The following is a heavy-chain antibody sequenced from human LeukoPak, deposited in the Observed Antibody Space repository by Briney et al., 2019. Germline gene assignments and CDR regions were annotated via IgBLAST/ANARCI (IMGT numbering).Heavy chain of an antibody. J-gene: IGHJ5*02. Sequence: GGSLRLSCAASGFTFSTYAMSWVRQAPGRGLEWVSTIRADVGTTNYADSVKGRFTISRDNSKNTVYLQMNSLRAEDTAVYYCAKDVYGDYGGLVSWGQGTLVTVSS. CDR1: GFTFSTYA. D-gene: IGHD4-17*01. V-gene: IGHV3-23*01. CDR2: IRADVGTT. CDR3: AKDVYGDYGGLVS.